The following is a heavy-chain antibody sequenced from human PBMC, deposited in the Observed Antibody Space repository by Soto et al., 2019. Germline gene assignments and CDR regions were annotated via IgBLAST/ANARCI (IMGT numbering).Heavy chain of an antibody. V-gene: IGHV3-15*01. CDR2: IKSKTDGETT. J-gene: IGHJ4*02. CDR3: TTGPF. Sequence: EVQLVESGGGLLNPGGSLRLSCAGSGFTFSNAWMTWVRQAPGKGLEWVGRIKSKTDGETTDYGAPVKGRFTISRDDSKNTLYLQMNSVKTEDTAVYYCTTGPFWGQGTLVTVSS. CDR1: GFTFSNAW.